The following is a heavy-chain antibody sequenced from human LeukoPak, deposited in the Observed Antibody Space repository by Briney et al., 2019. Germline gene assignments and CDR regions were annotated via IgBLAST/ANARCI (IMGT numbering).Heavy chain of an antibody. CDR1: GGSFSGYY. Sequence: SETLSLTCAVYGGSFSGYYWSWIRQPPGKGLEWIGEINHSGSPNYTPSLKSRVTISVHTSKNQFSLKLSSVTAADTAVYYCARVRRGPPDYWGQGTLVTVSS. V-gene: IGHV4-34*01. CDR2: INHSGSP. J-gene: IGHJ4*02. D-gene: IGHD3-10*01. CDR3: ARVRRGPPDY.